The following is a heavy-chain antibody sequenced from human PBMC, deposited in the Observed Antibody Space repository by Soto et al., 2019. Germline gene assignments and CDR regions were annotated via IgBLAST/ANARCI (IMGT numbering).Heavy chain of an antibody. D-gene: IGHD1-26*01. CDR2: IYYSGST. Sequence: SETLSPTFTTSGSAISTSIYYWGWIRQPPGKGLEWIGTIYYSGSTYYNPSLKSRVTISVDTSKNQFSLKLSSVTAADTAVYYCARRDSGSYFDYWGQGT. J-gene: IGHJ4*02. CDR3: ARRDSGSYFDY. V-gene: IGHV4-39*01. CDR1: GSAISTSIYY.